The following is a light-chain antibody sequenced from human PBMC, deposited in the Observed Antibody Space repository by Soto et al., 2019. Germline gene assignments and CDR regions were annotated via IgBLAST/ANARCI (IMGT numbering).Light chain of an antibody. Sequence: QSALVQPRSVSGSPGHSVTISCTGTSRDVGGFNYVSWYQQHPGKAPKLLICDVSERPSGVPDRFSGSKSGNTASLTISRLRAEDGAVYYCSSDVGNAIYVVYGGGTQLTVL. CDR3: SSDVGNAIYVV. J-gene: IGLJ2*01. CDR1: SRDVGGFNY. CDR2: DVS. V-gene: IGLV2-11*01.